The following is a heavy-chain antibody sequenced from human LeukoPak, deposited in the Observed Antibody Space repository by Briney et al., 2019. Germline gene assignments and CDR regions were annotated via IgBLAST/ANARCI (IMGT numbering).Heavy chain of an antibody. CDR2: ISAYNGNT. V-gene: IGHV1-18*01. Sequence: ASVKVSCKASGYTSTSYGISWVRQAPGQGLEWMGWISAYNGNTNYAQKLQGRVTMTTDTSTSTAYMELRSLRSDDTAVYYCAREYAHGTMVRGHNQDTYYYYGMDVWGQGTTVTVSS. D-gene: IGHD3-10*01. CDR1: GYTSTSYG. J-gene: IGHJ6*02. CDR3: AREYAHGTMVRGHNQDTYYYYGMDV.